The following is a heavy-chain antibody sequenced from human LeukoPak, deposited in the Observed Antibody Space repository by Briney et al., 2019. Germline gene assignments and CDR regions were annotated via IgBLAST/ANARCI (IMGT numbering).Heavy chain of an antibody. CDR1: GFTFSSYW. Sequence: GGPLRLSCAASGFTFSSYWMHWVRQAPGKGLLWVARINSDGMSTIYADSVKGRFTISRDNAKNTLYLQMNTLRAEDTAVYYCARGGAAAGFDYWGQGTLVTASS. J-gene: IGHJ4*02. CDR3: ARGGAAAGFDY. CDR2: INSDGMST. V-gene: IGHV3-74*01. D-gene: IGHD6-13*01.